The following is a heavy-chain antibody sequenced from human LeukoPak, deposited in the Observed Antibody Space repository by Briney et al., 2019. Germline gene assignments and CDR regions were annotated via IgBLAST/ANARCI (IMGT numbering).Heavy chain of an antibody. CDR1: GFTFSSYA. CDR2: ISGSGYYT. CDR3: ALRRASSSWYVY. J-gene: IGHJ4*02. V-gene: IGHV3-23*01. Sequence: PGGSLRLSCEASGFTFSSYAMTWVRQAPGKGLEWVSSISGSGYYTYYTDSVQGRFTISRDNSKNTLYLQMNSLRAEDTAVYYCALRRASSSWYVYWGQGTLVTVSS. D-gene: IGHD6-13*01.